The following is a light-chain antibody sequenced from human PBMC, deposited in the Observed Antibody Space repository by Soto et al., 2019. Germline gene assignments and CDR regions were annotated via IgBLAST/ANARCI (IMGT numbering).Light chain of an antibody. CDR3: CSYAGSSTYVL. CDR1: SSDVGSYNL. V-gene: IGLV2-23*01. J-gene: IGLJ2*01. CDR2: EGS. Sequence: QSALTQPASVSGSPGQSITISCTGTSSDVGSYNLVSWYQQHPGKAPKLMIYEGSKRPSGVSNRFSGSKSGNTASLTISWLQAEDDAEYYCCSYAGSSTYVLFGGGTKLTV.